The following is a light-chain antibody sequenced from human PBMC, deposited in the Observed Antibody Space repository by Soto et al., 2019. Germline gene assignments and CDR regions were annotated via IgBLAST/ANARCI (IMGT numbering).Light chain of an antibody. CDR3: QSYDSSLSGPYV. J-gene: IGLJ1*01. CDR2: GNS. CDR1: SSNIGAGYD. V-gene: IGLV1-40*01. Sequence: PSVSGAPGQRVTISCTGSSSNIGAGYDVHWYQQLPGTAPKLLIYGNSNRPSGVPDRFSGSKSGTSASLAITGLQAEDEADYYCQSYDSSLSGPYVFGTGTKVTVL.